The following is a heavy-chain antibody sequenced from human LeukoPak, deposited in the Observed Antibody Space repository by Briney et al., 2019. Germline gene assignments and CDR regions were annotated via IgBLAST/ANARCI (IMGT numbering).Heavy chain of an antibody. Sequence: SETLSLTCAVYGGSFSGYYWSWIRQPPGKGLEWIGEINHSGSTNYNPSLKSRVTISVDTSKNQFSLKLSSVTAADTAVYYCARDDSSGPDYYYYGMDVWGQGTTVTVSS. CDR3: ARDDSSGPDYYYYGMDV. CDR2: INHSGST. CDR1: GGSFSGYY. V-gene: IGHV4-34*01. D-gene: IGHD3-22*01. J-gene: IGHJ6*02.